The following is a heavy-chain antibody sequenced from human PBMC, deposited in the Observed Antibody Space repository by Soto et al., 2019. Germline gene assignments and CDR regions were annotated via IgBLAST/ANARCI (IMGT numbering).Heavy chain of an antibody. CDR3: AKDAGRGGGSAFDC. D-gene: IGHD2-2*01. J-gene: IGHJ4*02. Sequence: EVQLLDSGGGLVQPGGSLRLSCAASGFIFSNYAMSWVRQAPGKGLEWVSAISGSGGDTFYVGSVKGRFTISRDNSKNTLSLQMNSLRAEDTATCYCAKDAGRGGGSAFDCWGQGTLVTVSS. CDR1: GFIFSNYA. CDR2: ISGSGGDT. V-gene: IGHV3-23*01.